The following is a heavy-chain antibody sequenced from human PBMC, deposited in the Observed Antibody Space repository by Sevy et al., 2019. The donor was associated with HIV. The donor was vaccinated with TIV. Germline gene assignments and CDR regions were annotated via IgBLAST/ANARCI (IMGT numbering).Heavy chain of an antibody. J-gene: IGHJ3*02. CDR2: ISNSGRTT. V-gene: IGHV3-11*04. Sequence: GGSLRLSCAASGFTFSDYYMTWVRQAPGKGLEWIAYISNSGRTTHNADSVDGRFTISRDNAKNSLYLQMNSLSVEDTAVYYCVRDRSASWIDAFDIWGRWARVTVSS. CDR3: VRDRSASWIDAFDI. D-gene: IGHD2-2*03. CDR1: GFTFSDYY.